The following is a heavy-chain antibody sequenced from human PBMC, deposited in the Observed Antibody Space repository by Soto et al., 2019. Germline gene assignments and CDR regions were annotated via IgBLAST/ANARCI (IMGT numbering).Heavy chain of an antibody. CDR3: AHSLRQEFQNYSDY. D-gene: IGHD3-10*01. CDR2: IYWDDAK. Sequence: QITLKESGPTLVKPTQTLTLTCTFSGVSLSTSGVGVGWIRQPPGKALEWLALIYWDDAKRYSPSLKSRLTITTYTSKSQAVVTTTNMDPVDTATYYCAHSLRQEFQNYSDYWGQGTLVTVSS. CDR1: GVSLSTSGVG. J-gene: IGHJ4*02. V-gene: IGHV2-5*02.